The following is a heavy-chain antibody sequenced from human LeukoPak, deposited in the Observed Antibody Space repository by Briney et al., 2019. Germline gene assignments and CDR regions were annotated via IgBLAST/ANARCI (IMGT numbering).Heavy chain of an antibody. V-gene: IGHV3-66*04. CDR1: GFIVSSNY. Sequence: GGSLRLSCAASGFIVSSNYIGWVRQAPGKGLEWVSVIYSSGSTYYPDSVKGRFTISRDESKNTLYLQMNSLRAEDTAVYYCTRLAVAYFDSWGQGTLVTVSS. D-gene: IGHD5-12*01. CDR3: TRLAVAYFDS. J-gene: IGHJ4*02. CDR2: IYSSGST.